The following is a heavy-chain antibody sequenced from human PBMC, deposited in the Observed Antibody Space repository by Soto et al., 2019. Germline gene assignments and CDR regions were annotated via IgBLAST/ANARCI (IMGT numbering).Heavy chain of an antibody. Sequence: LSLSCAASGFSFSTYAMGWVRQARGKGLEWVSGISGSGDRTHYADSVEGRFTISRDNSKDTVFLQMNSLRAEDTAVYYCARNREYIYGYFDYWGQGILVTVSS. V-gene: IGHV3-23*01. J-gene: IGHJ4*02. CDR1: GFSFSTYA. D-gene: IGHD5-18*01. CDR2: ISGSGDRT. CDR3: ARNREYIYGYFDY.